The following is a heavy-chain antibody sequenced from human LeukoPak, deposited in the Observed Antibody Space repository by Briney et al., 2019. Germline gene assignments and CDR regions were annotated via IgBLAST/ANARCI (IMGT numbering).Heavy chain of an antibody. Sequence: PAETLSLTCTVSGGSISSSSYYWGWIRQPPGKGLEWIVGIYYSGRSYYNPSLKSRVTISVDTSKNQFSLKLSSVTAADTAVYYCARRRTSSGRTCFDYWGQGTLVTVSS. D-gene: IGHD3-22*01. CDR2: IYYSGRS. CDR1: GGSISSSSYY. V-gene: IGHV4-39*01. CDR3: ARRRTSSGRTCFDY. J-gene: IGHJ4*02.